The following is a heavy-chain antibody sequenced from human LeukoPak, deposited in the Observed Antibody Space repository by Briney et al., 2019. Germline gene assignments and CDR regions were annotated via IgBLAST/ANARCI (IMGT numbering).Heavy chain of an antibody. J-gene: IGHJ4*02. CDR3: ASGSLWSGILYY. CDR1: GFTFSSYM. CDR2: IKLDGGEK. Sequence: GESLRLSCAASGFTFSSYMMTWVSQDPGKGLEWVANIKLDGGEKLYVDSVRGRFTISRDNAKNSLYLQMNSLRAEDTAVYYCASGSLWSGILYYWGQGTLVIVSS. V-gene: IGHV3-7*01. D-gene: IGHD3-3*01.